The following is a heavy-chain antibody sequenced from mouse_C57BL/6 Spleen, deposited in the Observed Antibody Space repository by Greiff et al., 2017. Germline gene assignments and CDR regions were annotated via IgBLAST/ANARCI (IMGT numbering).Heavy chain of an antibody. CDR2: ILPGSGST. J-gene: IGHJ2*01. V-gene: IGHV1-9*01. CDR1: GYTFTGYW. D-gene: IGHD1-1*01. Sequence: QVQLQQSGAELMKPGASVKLSCKATGYTFTGYWIEWVKQRPGPGLEWIGEILPGSGSTNHNEKFKGKATFTADKSSNTAYMHLSSLTTEDSAIYYCARMGGYGFDYWGQGTTLTVSS. CDR3: ARMGGYGFDY.